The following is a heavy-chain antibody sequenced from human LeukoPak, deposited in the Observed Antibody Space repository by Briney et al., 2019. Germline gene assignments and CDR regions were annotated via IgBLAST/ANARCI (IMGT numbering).Heavy chain of an antibody. CDR2: INAGNGNT. CDR1: GYTFTSYA. Sequence: GASVKVSCKASGYTFTSYAMHWVRQAPGQRLEWMGWINAGNGNTKYSQKFQGRVTITRDTSASTAYMELSSLRSEDTAVYYCAVSSDDILTGYGPNPYYYYGMDVWGQGTTVTVSS. J-gene: IGHJ6*02. D-gene: IGHD3-9*01. CDR3: AVSSDDILTGYGPNPYYYYGMDV. V-gene: IGHV1-3*01.